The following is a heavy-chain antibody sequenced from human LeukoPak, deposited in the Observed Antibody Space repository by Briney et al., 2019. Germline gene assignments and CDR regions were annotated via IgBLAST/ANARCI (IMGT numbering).Heavy chain of an antibody. CDR1: GFTFTSSA. Sequence: SVNVSCKASGFTFTSSAVQWVRQARGQRLEWIGWIVVGSGNTNYAQKFQGRVTITRDMSTSTAYMELSSLRSEDTAVYYCAAGFLESQFDYWGQGTLVTVSS. V-gene: IGHV1-58*01. J-gene: IGHJ4*02. D-gene: IGHD3-3*01. CDR3: AAGFLESQFDY. CDR2: IVVGSGNT.